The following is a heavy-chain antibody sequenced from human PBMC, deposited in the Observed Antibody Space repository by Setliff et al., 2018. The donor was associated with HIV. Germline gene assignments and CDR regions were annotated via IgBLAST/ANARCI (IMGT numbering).Heavy chain of an antibody. CDR1: GGTFSSYA. J-gene: IGHJ6*02. Sequence: SVKVSCKASGGTFSSYAISWVRQAPGQGLEWMGGFIPLPRIANYPQKFQGRVTITADESMSTAYMELSSLRSEDTAVYYCARDRDYFYGGMDVWGPGTTVTVSS. D-gene: IGHD4-17*01. CDR2: FIPLPRIA. V-gene: IGHV1-69*10. CDR3: ARDRDYFYGGMDV.